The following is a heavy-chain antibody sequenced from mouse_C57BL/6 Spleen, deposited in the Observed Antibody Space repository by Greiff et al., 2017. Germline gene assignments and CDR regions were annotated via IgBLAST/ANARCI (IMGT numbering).Heavy chain of an antibody. D-gene: IGHD1-1*01. Sequence: LVESGAELARPGASVKMSCKASGYTFTSYTMHWVKQRPGQGLEWIGYINPSSGYTKYNQKFKDKATLTADKSSSTAYMQLSSLTSEDSAVYYCARSYYYGSSYEGFAYWGQGTLVTVSA. CDR1: GYTFTSYT. V-gene: IGHV1-4*01. J-gene: IGHJ3*01. CDR2: INPSSGYT. CDR3: ARSYYYGSSYEGFAY.